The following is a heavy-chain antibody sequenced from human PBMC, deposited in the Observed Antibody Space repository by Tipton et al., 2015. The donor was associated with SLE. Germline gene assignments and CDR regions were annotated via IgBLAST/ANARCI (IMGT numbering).Heavy chain of an antibody. V-gene: IGHV1-8*01. CDR1: GYTFNMYG. Sequence: QLVQSGAEMKKPGASVKVSCKTSGYTFNMYGISWVRQAPGQGLEWMGRMNPNSGNTGYPQKFQGRVTMTRNTSVSTAYMELSSLRSEDTAVYYCARGLDGGRDYWGQGTLVTVSS. CDR2: MNPNSGNT. J-gene: IGHJ4*02. CDR3: ARGLDGGRDY. D-gene: IGHD3-16*01.